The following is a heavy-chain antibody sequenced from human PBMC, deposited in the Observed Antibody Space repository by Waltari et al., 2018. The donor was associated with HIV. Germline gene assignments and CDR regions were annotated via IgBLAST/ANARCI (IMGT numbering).Heavy chain of an antibody. V-gene: IGHV2-5*01. CDR2: SYLNDGK. J-gene: IGHJ4*02. CDR3: AREPHDYGALFDY. CDR1: GFSLSTSGVG. Sequence: QITLKESGPTLVKPTQTLTLTCSFSGFSLSTSGVGVGWIRQPPGKALEWLALSYLNDGKRYRPSLTTGLTITKYTSKNQVVLTVTNIDPVDTATYYCAREPHDYGALFDYWGQGTLVSVSS. D-gene: IGHD4-17*01.